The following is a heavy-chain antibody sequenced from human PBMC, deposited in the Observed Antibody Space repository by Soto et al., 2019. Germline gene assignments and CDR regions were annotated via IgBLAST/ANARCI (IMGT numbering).Heavy chain of an antibody. J-gene: IGHJ3*02. CDR1: VFTFSSYA. V-gene: IGHV3-30-3*01. D-gene: IGHD3-22*01. Sequence: WRSLRLSCASSVFTFSSYAMHCVRHSPGKWLEWVAVISYDGSNKYYADSVKGRFTISRDNSKNTLYLQMNSLRAEDTAVYYCARDSDSMHYYDSSAADAFDIWGQRTMVSVS. CDR2: ISYDGSNK. CDR3: ARDSDSMHYYDSSAADAFDI.